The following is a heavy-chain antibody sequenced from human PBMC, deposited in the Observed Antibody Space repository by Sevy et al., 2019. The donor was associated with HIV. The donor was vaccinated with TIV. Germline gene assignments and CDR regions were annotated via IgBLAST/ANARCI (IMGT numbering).Heavy chain of an antibody. CDR2: IYYNGHI. CDR1: GGSITSLY. Sequence: SETLSLTCTVSGGSITSLYWNWIRQPPGKGLEWIANIYYNGHINYNPSLKSRVTLSLDTSKNQFSLWLGSVTAADTAMYYCAGENAWGRDYSWGQGTLVTVSS. J-gene: IGHJ4*02. CDR3: AGENAWGRDYS. V-gene: IGHV4-59*08. D-gene: IGHD1-26*01.